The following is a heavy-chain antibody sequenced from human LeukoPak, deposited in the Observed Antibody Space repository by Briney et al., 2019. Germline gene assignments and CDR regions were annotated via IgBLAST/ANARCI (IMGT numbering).Heavy chain of an antibody. V-gene: IGHV3-30*02. CDR3: AKDGGSIAARPRFDP. J-gene: IGHJ5*02. D-gene: IGHD6-6*01. CDR2: KRHDGSNE. Sequence: GGSLRLSCIASGFTFSSYGMYWVRQAPGKGLEWVAFKRHDGSNEYYADSVKGRFTVSRDNSKNTLYLQMNSLRAEDTAVYYCAKDGGSIAARPRFDPWGQGTLVTVSS. CDR1: GFTFSSYG.